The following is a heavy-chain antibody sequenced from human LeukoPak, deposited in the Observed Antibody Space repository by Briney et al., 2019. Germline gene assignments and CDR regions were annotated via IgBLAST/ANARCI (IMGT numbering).Heavy chain of an antibody. V-gene: IGHV5-51*01. CDR2: IYPGDSDT. J-gene: IGHJ4*02. D-gene: IGHD5-18*01. CDR3: ARPRYSYGPAPFGY. Sequence: PGESLKISCKGSGYSFTSYWIGWLIQMPPKRLLWMGIIYPGDSDTRYSPSFQGQVTISADKSISTAYLQWSSLKASDTAVYYCARPRYSYGPAPFGYWGQGTLVTASS. CDR1: GYSFTSYW.